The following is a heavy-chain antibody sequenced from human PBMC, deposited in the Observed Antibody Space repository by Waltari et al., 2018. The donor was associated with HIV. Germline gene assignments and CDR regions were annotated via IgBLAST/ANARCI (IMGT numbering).Heavy chain of an antibody. CDR1: GLTFSNFW. D-gene: IGHD5-18*01. CDR3: ARRRGYGYLDY. J-gene: IGHJ4*02. Sequence: EVQLVESGGGLVQPGGSLRLSCAASGLTFSNFWMTWVRQAPGKGVEWVANKKQDGSEKYYVDSVKGRFTISRDNAKNSLYLQMNSLRAEDTAVYYCARRRGYGYLDYWGQGTLVTVSS. CDR2: KKQDGSEK. V-gene: IGHV3-7*01.